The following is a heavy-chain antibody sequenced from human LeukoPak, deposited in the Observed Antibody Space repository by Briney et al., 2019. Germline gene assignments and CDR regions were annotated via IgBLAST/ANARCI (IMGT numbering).Heavy chain of an antibody. CDR3: ARDVIGWFDP. CDR2: MYYSGST. CDR1: GGSISSSSYY. J-gene: IGHJ5*02. D-gene: IGHD2-21*01. V-gene: IGHV4-39*07. Sequence: SETLSLTCTVSGGSISSSSYYWGWIRQPPGKGLEWIGSMYYSGSTYYNPSLKSRVTISVDTSKNQFSLKLSSVTAADTAVYYCARDVIGWFDPWGQGTLVTVSS.